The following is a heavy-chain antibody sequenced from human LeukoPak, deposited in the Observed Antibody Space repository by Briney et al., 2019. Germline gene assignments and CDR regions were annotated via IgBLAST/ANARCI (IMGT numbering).Heavy chain of an antibody. CDR3: ARAEWPNDYYYYGMDV. CDR1: VGSIISGVYY. Sequence: SQTLSLTCTVSVGSIISGVYYCSWIRQHPGKCLEWIGYIYYRVSTYYNPSLKSRVTLSVDTSKNQLYLKLSSVTAAETAVYYCARAEWPNDYYYYGMDVWGQGTTVTVSS. V-gene: IGHV4-31*03. D-gene: IGHD1-1*01. CDR2: IYYRVST. J-gene: IGHJ6*02.